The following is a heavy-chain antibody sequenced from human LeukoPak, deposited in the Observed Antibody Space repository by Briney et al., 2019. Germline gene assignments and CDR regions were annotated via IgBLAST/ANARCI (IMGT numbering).Heavy chain of an antibody. CDR1: RFTFGSSW. CDR2: IKQDGSEK. V-gene: IGHV3-7*01. CDR3: ARDPYSGSYGNYYYYFMDV. J-gene: IGHJ6*03. D-gene: IGHD1-26*01. Sequence: GGSLRLSCAASRFTFGSSWMSWVRQAPGKGLEWVANIKQDGSEKYYVDSVKGRFTISRDNAKNSLYLQMNSLRAEDTAVYYCARDPYSGSYGNYYYYFMDVWGKGTTVTISS.